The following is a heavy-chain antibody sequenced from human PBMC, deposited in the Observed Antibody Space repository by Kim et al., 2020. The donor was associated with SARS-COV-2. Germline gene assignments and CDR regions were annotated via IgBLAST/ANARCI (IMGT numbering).Heavy chain of an antibody. CDR2: ISYSGNS. Sequence: SETLSLTCSVSGGSIRSGGKFWTWIRQHPAKGLEWIGYISYSGNSHYSPSLRSRVSISLQTSENQFSLELTSVTAADTAVYYCARGQPLDYVRQGNLVTV. V-gene: IGHV4-31*03. D-gene: IGHD2-2*01. CDR1: GGSIRSGGKF. CDR3: ARGQPLDY. J-gene: IGHJ4*02.